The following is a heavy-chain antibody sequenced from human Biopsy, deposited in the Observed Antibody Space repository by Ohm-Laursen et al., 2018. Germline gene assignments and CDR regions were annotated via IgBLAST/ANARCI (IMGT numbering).Heavy chain of an antibody. V-gene: IGHV4-59*02. J-gene: IGHJ6*02. CDR1: GVSVTKYY. D-gene: IGHD4-17*01. CDR3: ARDSGILNYGTFKYYHYYGMDV. CDR2: SYYSVMT. Sequence: TLSLTCIGSGVSVTKYYWSWIRQPPGKGLEWIGHSYYSVMTNYNPSLQRRVSISVDTSRNQVSLTLSSVTAAATPVYYCARDSGILNYGTFKYYHYYGMDVWGQGTKVTVSS.